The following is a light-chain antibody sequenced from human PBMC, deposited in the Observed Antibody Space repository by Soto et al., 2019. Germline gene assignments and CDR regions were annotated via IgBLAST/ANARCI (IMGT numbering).Light chain of an antibody. CDR3: QQYNNWPRT. J-gene: IGKJ5*01. CDR2: GVS. Sequence: EIVMIQSPATLSVSPGESVTLSCRASQLFSSNLAWYQHKPGQAPRLLIYGVSTRDTGVPDRFSGSASGTEFTLTISSLQSEDFAVYYCQQYNNWPRTFGQGTRLEI. V-gene: IGKV3-15*01. CDR1: QLFSSN.